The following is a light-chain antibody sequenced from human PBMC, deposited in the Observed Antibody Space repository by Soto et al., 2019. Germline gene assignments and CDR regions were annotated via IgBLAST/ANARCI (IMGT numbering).Light chain of an antibody. CDR2: AAS. J-gene: IGKJ1*01. Sequence: DIQMTQSPSSLSASVGDRVTITCRASQGISSSLAWYQHKAGEVPHLLIYAASTLQSGVPSRFSGSGSGTDFTLTISSLQPEDVATYYCQKHDSAPWTFGQGTKVE. CDR1: QGISSS. CDR3: QKHDSAPWT. V-gene: IGKV1-27*01.